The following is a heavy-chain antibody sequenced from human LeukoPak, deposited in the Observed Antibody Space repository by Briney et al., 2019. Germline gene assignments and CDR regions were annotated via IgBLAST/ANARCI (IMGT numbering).Heavy chain of an antibody. V-gene: IGHV3-11*04. Sequence: GGSLRLSCAASGFRFDSFYMGWIRQVPGKGLDYIALISASGAVPYYAESVKGRFTISRDNPKNSVSLQMNSLSADDTAVYYCARSLIVASEDYWGQGTLVTVSS. D-gene: IGHD3-22*01. CDR3: ARSLIVASEDY. J-gene: IGHJ4*02. CDR2: ISASGAVP. CDR1: GFRFDSFY.